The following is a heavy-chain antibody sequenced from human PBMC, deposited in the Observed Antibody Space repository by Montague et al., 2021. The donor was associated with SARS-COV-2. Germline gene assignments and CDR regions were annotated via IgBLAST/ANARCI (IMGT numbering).Heavy chain of an antibody. J-gene: IGHJ4*02. V-gene: IGHV4-39*01. Sequence: SETLSLTCTVSGGSISSSIYYWGWIRQPPGKGLEWIGSIYYSENTYYNPSLKSRVTISVDTSKNQFSLKLSSVTAADTAVYYCARPGRGYSKGSGVFDYWGQGTLVTVSS. D-gene: IGHD4-11*01. CDR1: GGSISSSIYY. CDR3: ARPGRGYSKGSGVFDY. CDR2: IYYSENT.